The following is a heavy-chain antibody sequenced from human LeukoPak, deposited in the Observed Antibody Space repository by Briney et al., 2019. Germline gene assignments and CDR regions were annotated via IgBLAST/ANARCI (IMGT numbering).Heavy chain of an antibody. J-gene: IGHJ4*02. CDR2: INHSGST. Sequence: SETLSLTCAVYGGSFSGYYWSWIRQPPGKGLEWIGEINHSGSTNYNPSLKSRVTISVDTSKNQFSLKLSSVTAADTAVYYCARLGDSSSWTYYFDYWGQGTLVTVSS. D-gene: IGHD6-13*01. V-gene: IGHV4-34*01. CDR3: ARLGDSSSWTYYFDY. CDR1: GGSFSGYY.